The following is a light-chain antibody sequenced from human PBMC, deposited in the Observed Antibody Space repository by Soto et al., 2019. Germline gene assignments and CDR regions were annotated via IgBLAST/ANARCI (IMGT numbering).Light chain of an antibody. V-gene: IGKV3-15*01. CDR2: GAS. J-gene: IGKJ5*01. CDR1: QSVSSN. CDR3: QQYNKWPIT. Sequence: EIVMTQSPATLSVSPGERATLSCRASQSVSSNLAWYQQKPGQAPSLLIYGASTGATGFPARFSGSGSGTEFTLTISSLQSEDFAVYYCQQYNKWPITFGQGTRLEIK.